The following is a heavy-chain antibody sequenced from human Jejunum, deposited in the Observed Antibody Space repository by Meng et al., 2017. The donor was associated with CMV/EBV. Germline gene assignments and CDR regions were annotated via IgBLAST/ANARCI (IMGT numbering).Heavy chain of an antibody. V-gene: IGHV1-18*01. CDR3: GRGEDPPLDF. CDR1: CYTLATYG. CDR2: DSGHNESR. J-gene: IGHJ4*02. Sequence: SCKASCYTLATYGINWVRQAPGQGHEWMGWDSGHNESRDDAQNVEGRRNMNTDTSTSTASVEMRNWRSEDTAVYYCGRGEDPPLDFWGQGTLVTVSS.